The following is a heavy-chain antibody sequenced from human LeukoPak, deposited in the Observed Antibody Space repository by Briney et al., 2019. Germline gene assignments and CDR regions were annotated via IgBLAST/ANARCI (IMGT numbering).Heavy chain of an antibody. CDR3: AREKGNLYSSSSRIYLDY. V-gene: IGHV1-46*01. J-gene: IGHJ4*02. D-gene: IGHD6-6*01. CDR2: INPSGGST. CDR1: GYTFTSYY. Sequence: ASVKVSCKASGYTFTSYYMHWVRQATGQGLEWMGIINPSGGSTSYAQKFQGRVTITADESTSTAYMELSSLRSEDTAVYYCAREKGNLYSSSSRIYLDYWGQGTLVTVSS.